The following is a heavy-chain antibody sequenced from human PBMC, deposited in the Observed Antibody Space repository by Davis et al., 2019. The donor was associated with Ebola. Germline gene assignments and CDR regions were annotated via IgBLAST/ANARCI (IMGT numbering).Heavy chain of an antibody. Sequence: SETLSLTCAVYGGSFSGYYWSWIRQPPGKGLEWIGEINHSGSTNYNPSLKGRVTISVDTSKNQFSLKLSSVTAADTAVYYCARLGALSSSWYYYYYGMDVWGQGTTVTVSS. CDR3: ARLGALSSSWYYYYYGMDV. D-gene: IGHD6-13*01. CDR1: GGSFSGYY. CDR2: INHSGST. J-gene: IGHJ6*02. V-gene: IGHV4-34*01.